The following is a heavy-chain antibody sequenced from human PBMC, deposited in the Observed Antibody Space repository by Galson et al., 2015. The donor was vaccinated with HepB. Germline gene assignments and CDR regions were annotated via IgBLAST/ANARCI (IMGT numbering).Heavy chain of an antibody. D-gene: IGHD2-2*01. Sequence: TLSLTCTVSGGSISSGGYYWSWIRQHPGKGLEWIGYIYYSGSTYYNPSLKSRVTISVDTSKNQFSLKLSSVTAADTAVYYCARGRAVVVPAAPLFFDYWGQGTLVTVSS. CDR1: GGSISSGGYY. CDR2: IYYSGST. V-gene: IGHV4-31*03. CDR3: ARGRAVVVPAAPLFFDY. J-gene: IGHJ4*02.